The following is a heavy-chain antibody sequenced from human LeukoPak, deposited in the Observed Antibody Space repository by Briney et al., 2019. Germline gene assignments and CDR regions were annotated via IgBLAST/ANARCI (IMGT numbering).Heavy chain of an antibody. CDR1: GFTFSTYW. Sequence: TGGSLRLSCAASGFTFSTYWMTWVRQAPGKGLEWVANIKEVGSREYYVDSVKGRFTISRDNAKNSLYLQMDSLTAEDTAVYYCARDSPGYGAYVSWGQGTLVSVSS. D-gene: IGHD5-12*01. V-gene: IGHV3-7*01. CDR3: ARDSPGYGAYVS. J-gene: IGHJ1*01. CDR2: IKEVGSRE.